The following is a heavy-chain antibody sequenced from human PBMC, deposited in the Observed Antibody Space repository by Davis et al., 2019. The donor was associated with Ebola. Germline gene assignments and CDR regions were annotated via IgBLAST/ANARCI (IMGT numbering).Heavy chain of an antibody. CDR2: ISSSSDYI. CDR1: GFTFSSYT. Sequence: GESLKISCAASGFTFSSYTMNWVRQAPGKGLEWVSYISSSSDYIYYADSVKGRFTISRDNTKNSLYLQMNSLKAEDTAVYYCSNYGDYPFDYWGQGTLVTVSS. D-gene: IGHD4-17*01. CDR3: SNYGDYPFDY. J-gene: IGHJ4*02. V-gene: IGHV3-21*01.